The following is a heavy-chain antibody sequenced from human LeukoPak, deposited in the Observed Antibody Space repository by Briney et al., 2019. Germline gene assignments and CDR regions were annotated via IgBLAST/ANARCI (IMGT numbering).Heavy chain of an antibody. J-gene: IGHJ4*02. Sequence: ASVKVSCKASVYTFTSYDMNWVRQATGQGFVWMGWMNPQRGNTGYAQKFQGRVTVNRNTSINTAYMELSSLSCGDTPVYYCASSFYVLLVYFDYWGQGTLVTVSS. CDR1: VYTFTSYD. D-gene: IGHD2/OR15-2a*01. CDR2: MNPQRGNT. CDR3: ASSFYVLLVYFDY. V-gene: IGHV1-8*03.